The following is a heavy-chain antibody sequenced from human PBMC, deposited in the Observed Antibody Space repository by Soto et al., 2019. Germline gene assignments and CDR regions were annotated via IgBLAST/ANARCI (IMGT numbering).Heavy chain of an antibody. CDR3: GRWRQDDYALRHGTDV. V-gene: IGHV1-69*01. CDR2: IIPIFGTA. J-gene: IGHJ6*02. D-gene: IGHD4-17*01. CDR1: GGTFSSYS. Sequence: GASVKVSCKASGGTFSSYSISWVRQAPGQGRELMGGIIPIFGTANYAQKFQGRVTITADEATSTAYMELSSLRSEDTAVYYCGRWRQDDYALRHGTDVWGQGTTVTVSS.